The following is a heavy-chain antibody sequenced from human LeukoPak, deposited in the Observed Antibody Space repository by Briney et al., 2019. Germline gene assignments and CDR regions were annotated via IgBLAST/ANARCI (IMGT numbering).Heavy chain of an antibody. D-gene: IGHD3-3*01. Sequence: GGSLRLSCAASGFTFSNFGMHWVRQAPGKGLEWVAFIRFDGTSEFYADSVKARFTISRDNSQNTVSLQLNNPRIEDTALYYCAKTSSSDPSGHYYYMDVWGKGTTVTVSS. J-gene: IGHJ6*03. CDR2: IRFDGTSE. V-gene: IGHV3-30*02. CDR1: GFTFSNFG. CDR3: AKTSSSDPSGHYYYMDV.